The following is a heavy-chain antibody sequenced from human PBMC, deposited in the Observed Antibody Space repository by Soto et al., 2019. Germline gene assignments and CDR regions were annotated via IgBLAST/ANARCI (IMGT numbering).Heavy chain of an antibody. V-gene: IGHV3-30-3*01. CDR3: ARDLRGSGSFDY. CDR1: GFTFSSYA. J-gene: IGHJ4*02. D-gene: IGHD3-10*01. Sequence: QVQLVESGGGVVQPGRSLRLSCAASGFTFSSYAMHWVRQAPGKGLEWVAVISYDGSNKYYADSVEGRFTISRDNSKNTLYLQMNSLRAEDTAVYYCARDLRGSGSFDYWGQGTLVTVSS. CDR2: ISYDGSNK.